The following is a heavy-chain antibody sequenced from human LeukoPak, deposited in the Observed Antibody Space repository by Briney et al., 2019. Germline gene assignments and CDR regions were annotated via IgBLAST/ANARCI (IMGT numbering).Heavy chain of an antibody. CDR3: ARHVSGLLWFGELFQLYYFDY. Sequence: PSETLSLTCVVSGASISSGGYSWSWIRQPPGKGLEWIGYIYYSGSTNYNPSLKSRVTISVDTSKNRFSLKLSSVTAADTAVYYCARHVSGLLWFGELFQLYYFDYWGQGTLVTVSS. D-gene: IGHD3-10*01. J-gene: IGHJ4*02. V-gene: IGHV4-61*08. CDR2: IYYSGST. CDR1: GASISSGGYS.